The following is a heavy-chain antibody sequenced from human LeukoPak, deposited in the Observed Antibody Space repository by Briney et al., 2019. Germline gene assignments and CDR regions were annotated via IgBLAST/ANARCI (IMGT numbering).Heavy chain of an antibody. D-gene: IGHD2-15*01. V-gene: IGHV1-2*02. CDR3: ARGGPTLGGSEPFDY. CDR1: GYTFTNYG. Sequence: ASVKVSCKASGYTFTNYGISWVRQAPGQGLEWMGWINPNSGGTNYAQKFQGRVTMTRDTSISTAYMELSRLRSDDTAVYYCARGGPTLGGSEPFDYWGQGTLVTVSS. J-gene: IGHJ4*02. CDR2: INPNSGGT.